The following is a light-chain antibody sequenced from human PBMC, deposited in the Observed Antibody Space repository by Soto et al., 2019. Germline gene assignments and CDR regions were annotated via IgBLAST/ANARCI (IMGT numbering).Light chain of an antibody. CDR1: QDISSY. Sequence: DIQLTQSPSFLSASVGDRVTITCRTSQDISSYLAWYQEKPGKAPQLLISAASTLQSGVPSRFSGSGSGTEFPLTISSLQPEDFATYYCQQLKSYLLSFGGGTKVEI. CDR2: AAS. J-gene: IGKJ4*02. CDR3: QQLKSYLLS. V-gene: IGKV1-9*01.